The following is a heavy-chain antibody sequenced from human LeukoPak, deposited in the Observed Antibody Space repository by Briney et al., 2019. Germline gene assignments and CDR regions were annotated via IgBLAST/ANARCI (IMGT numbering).Heavy chain of an antibody. CDR3: AAYGAYDSSGYYLRGAFDI. J-gene: IGHJ3*02. D-gene: IGHD3-22*01. V-gene: IGHV1-69*06. CDR1: GGTFSSYA. CDR2: IIPIFGTA. Sequence: SVKVSCKASGGTFSSYAISWVRQAPGQGLEWMGGIIPIFGTANYAQKFQGRVTITADKSTSTAYMELSSLRSEDTAVYYCAAYGAYDSSGYYLRGAFDIWGQGTMVTVSS.